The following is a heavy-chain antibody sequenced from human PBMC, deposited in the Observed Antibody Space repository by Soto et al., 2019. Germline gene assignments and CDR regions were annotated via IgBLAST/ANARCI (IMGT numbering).Heavy chain of an antibody. CDR1: GGSVTGYY. CDR3: ATRITVFGLLIPPFDP. J-gene: IGHJ5*02. Sequence: QVHLQQWGAGLLKPSETLSLTCAVYGGSVTGYYWNCIRQPPGKGLEWIGEINHTGGTHYNPSLKSRVTMSVDTSKNQFSLRLSSVTAADTAIYYCATRITVFGLLIPPFDPCGQGTQVTVSS. CDR2: INHTGGT. D-gene: IGHD3-3*01. V-gene: IGHV4-34*02.